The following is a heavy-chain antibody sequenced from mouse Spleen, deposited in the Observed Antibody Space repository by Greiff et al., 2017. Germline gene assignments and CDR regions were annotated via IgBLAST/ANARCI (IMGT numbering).Heavy chain of an antibody. CDR3: ASDYRYRYYFDY. V-gene: IGHV14-3*02. Sequence: VQLKESGAELVKPGASVKLSCTASGFNIKDTYMHWVKQRPEQGLEWIGRIDPANGNTKYDPKFQGKATLTADTSSNTAYLQLSSLTSEDTAVYYGASDYRYRYYFDYWGQGTTLTVSS. D-gene: IGHD2-14*01. J-gene: IGHJ2*01. CDR2: IDPANGNT. CDR1: GFNIKDTY.